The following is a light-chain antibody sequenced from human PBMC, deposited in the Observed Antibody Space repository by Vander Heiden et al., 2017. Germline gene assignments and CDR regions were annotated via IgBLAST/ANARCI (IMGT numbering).Light chain of an antibody. CDR2: AAS. V-gene: IGKV1-6*01. CDR1: QGIRTD. Sequence: SASVGDRVTITCRASQGIRTDLGWYQQKPGKAPKLLIYAASSLQSGVPSRFSGSGSGTDFTLTISSLQPEDFATYYCLQDYNYPYTFGQGTKLEIK. J-gene: IGKJ2*01. CDR3: LQDYNYPYT.